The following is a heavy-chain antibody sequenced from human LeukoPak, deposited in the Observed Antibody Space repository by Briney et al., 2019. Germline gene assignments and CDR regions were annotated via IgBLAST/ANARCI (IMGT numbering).Heavy chain of an antibody. CDR3: ARDRGVVVPAARRGNWFDP. Sequence: ASVKVSCKASGYTFTSYDINWVRQATGQGLEWMGWMNPNSGGTNYAQKFQGRVTMTRDTSISTAYMELSRLRSDDTAVYYCARDRGVVVPAARRGNWFDPWGQGTLVTVSS. V-gene: IGHV1-2*02. CDR1: GYTFTSYD. CDR2: MNPNSGGT. J-gene: IGHJ5*02. D-gene: IGHD2-2*01.